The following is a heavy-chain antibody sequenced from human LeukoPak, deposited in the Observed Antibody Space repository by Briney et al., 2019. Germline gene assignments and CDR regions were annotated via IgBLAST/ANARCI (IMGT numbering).Heavy chain of an antibody. D-gene: IGHD4-17*01. CDR2: ISAYNGNT. V-gene: IGHV1-18*01. CDR1: GYTFTSYG. CDR3: ASARIYGDLDY. J-gene: IGHJ4*02. Sequence: ASVKVSCKASGYTFTSYGISWVRQAPGQGLEWMGWISAYNGNTNYAQKLQGRVTMTTDTSTSTAYMELRGLRSDDTAVYYCASARIYGDLDYWGQGTLVTVSS.